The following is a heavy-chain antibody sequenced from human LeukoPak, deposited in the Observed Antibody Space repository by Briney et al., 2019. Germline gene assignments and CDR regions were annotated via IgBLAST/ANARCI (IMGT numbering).Heavy chain of an antibody. V-gene: IGHV4-39*07. CDR3: ARSPASITIFGVVIRRFDY. CDR2: IYYSGST. J-gene: IGHJ4*02. CDR1: GGSISSSSYY. D-gene: IGHD3-3*01. Sequence: SETLSLTCTVSGGSISSSSYYWGWIRQPPGKGLEWIGSIYYSGSTYYNPSLKSRVTISVDTSKNQFSLKLSSVTAADTAVYYCARSPASITIFGVVIRRFDYWGQGTLVTVSS.